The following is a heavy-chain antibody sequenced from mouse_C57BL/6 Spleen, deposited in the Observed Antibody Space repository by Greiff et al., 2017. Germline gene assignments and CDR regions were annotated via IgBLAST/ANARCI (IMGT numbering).Heavy chain of an antibody. Sequence: VQLKESGPVLVKPGASVKMSCKASGYTFTDYYMNWVKQSHGKSLEWIGVINPYNGGTSYNQKFKGKATLTVDKSSSTAYMELNSLTSEDSAVYYCARDTTEGYWGQGTTLTVSS. D-gene: IGHD1-1*01. CDR1: GYTFTDYY. CDR2: INPYNGGT. CDR3: ARDTTEGY. J-gene: IGHJ2*01. V-gene: IGHV1-19*01.